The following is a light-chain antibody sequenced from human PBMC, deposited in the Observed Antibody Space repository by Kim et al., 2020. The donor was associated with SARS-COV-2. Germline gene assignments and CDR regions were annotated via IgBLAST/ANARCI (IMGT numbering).Light chain of an antibody. Sequence: SYELTQPPSVSGSPGQTASVTCSGDRVGNKYVSWYQQRPGQSPVILIYQDSKRPPGLPERFSGSGSGNTATLTISGTQTMDEADYYCQAWDFNTVIFGGGTQLTVL. CDR3: QAWDFNTVI. V-gene: IGLV3-1*01. CDR2: QDS. J-gene: IGLJ2*01. CDR1: RVGNKY.